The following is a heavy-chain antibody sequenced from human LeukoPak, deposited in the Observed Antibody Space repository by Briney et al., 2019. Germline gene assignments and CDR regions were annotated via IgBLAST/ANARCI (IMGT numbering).Heavy chain of an antibody. J-gene: IGHJ4*02. CDR3: VRGSGGNGYGYWGDN. CDR2: IWNHGNEI. CDR1: GFTCNNFG. Sequence: GVTLRLSSAAYGFTCNNFGMLWVPKAPGRGLEWVAVIWNHGNEIHYVDSVEGRFTISRDNFRNTLYLQMNSLRAEDSAVYYCVRGSGGNGYGYWGDNWGQGTLVTVSS. D-gene: IGHD5-12*01. V-gene: IGHV3-33*01.